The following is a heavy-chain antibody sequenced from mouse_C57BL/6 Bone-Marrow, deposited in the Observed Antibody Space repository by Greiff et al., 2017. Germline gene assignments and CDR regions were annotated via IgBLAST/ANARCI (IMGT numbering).Heavy chain of an antibody. CDR3: ARERIMVYDGPFAY. J-gene: IGHJ3*01. CDR1: GYTFTSYG. Sequence: VQGVESGAELARPGASVKLSCKASGYTFTSYGISWVKQRTGQGLEWNGEIYPRSGNTYYNEKFKGKATLTADKSSSTAYMELRSLTSEDSAVYFCARERIMVYDGPFAYWGQGTLVTVSA. CDR2: IYPRSGNT. V-gene: IGHV1-81*01. D-gene: IGHD1-2*01.